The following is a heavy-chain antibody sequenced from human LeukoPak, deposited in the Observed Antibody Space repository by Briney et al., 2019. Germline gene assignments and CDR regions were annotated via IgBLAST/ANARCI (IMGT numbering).Heavy chain of an antibody. Sequence: GGSLRLSCAASGFTFSSYAMHWVRQAPGKGLEWVAVIPYDGSIKYCADSVKGRFTISRDSPENTLYLQMNSLRAEDTAVYHCATEEYYYGMAVWGQGTTVTVSS. V-gene: IGHV3-30-3*01. CDR2: IPYDGSIK. CDR3: ATEEYYYGMAV. CDR1: GFTFSSYA. J-gene: IGHJ6*02.